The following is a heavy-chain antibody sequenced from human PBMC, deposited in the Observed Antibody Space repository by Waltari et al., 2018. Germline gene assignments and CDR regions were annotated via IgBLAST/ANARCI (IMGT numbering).Heavy chain of an antibody. CDR2: IYSGGST. V-gene: IGHV3-53*01. Sequence: EVQLVESGGGLIQPGGSLRLSCAASGFTVSNTYMSWVRQAPGKGLEWVSLIYSGGSTYYADSVKGRFTISRDNSRNTLYLQMNSLRAEDTAVYYCASFTTKTHWGQGTLVTVSS. J-gene: IGHJ4*02. D-gene: IGHD1-1*01. CDR1: GFTVSNTY. CDR3: ASFTTKTH.